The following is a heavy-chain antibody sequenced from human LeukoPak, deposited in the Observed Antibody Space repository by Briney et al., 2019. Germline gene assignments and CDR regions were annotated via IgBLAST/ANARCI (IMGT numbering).Heavy chain of an antibody. V-gene: IGHV3-23*01. CDR3: AKERLFVLRFLDRTPTGMDV. CDR2: ISGSGGST. Sequence: PGGSLRLSCAASGFTFSSYATSWVRQAPGKGLEWVSVISGSGGSTYYADSVKGRFTISRDNSKNTLYLQMNSLRAEDTAVYYCAKERLFVLRFLDRTPTGMDVWGQGTTVTVSS. CDR1: GFTFSSYA. J-gene: IGHJ6*02. D-gene: IGHD3-3*01.